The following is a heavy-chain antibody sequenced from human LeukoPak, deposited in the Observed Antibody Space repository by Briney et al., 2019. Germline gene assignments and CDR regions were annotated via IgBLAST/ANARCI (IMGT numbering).Heavy chain of an antibody. Sequence: SVTVSFKASGFTFTSSAMQWVRQARGQRREWIGWIVVGSGNTNYAQKFQERVTITRDMSTSTAYMELSSLRSEDTAVYYCAALWDTRGGYFDYWGQGTLVTVSS. V-gene: IGHV1-58*02. D-gene: IGHD3-10*01. CDR1: GFTFTSSA. J-gene: IGHJ4*02. CDR2: IVVGSGNT. CDR3: AALWDTRGGYFDY.